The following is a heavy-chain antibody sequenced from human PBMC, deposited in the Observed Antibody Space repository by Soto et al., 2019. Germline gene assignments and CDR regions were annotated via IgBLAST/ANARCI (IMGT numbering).Heavy chain of an antibody. J-gene: IGHJ6*03. V-gene: IGHV1-8*01. CDR1: GYTFTSYD. CDR3: ARLGFTMVRGVIIDYYYYMDV. CDR2: MNPNSGNT. Sequence: GASVKVSCKASGYTFTSYDINWVRQATGQGLEWMGWMNPNSGNTGYAQKFQGRVTMTRNTSISTAYMELSSLRSEDTAVYYCARLGFTMVRGVIIDYYYYMDVWGKGTTVTVSS. D-gene: IGHD3-10*01.